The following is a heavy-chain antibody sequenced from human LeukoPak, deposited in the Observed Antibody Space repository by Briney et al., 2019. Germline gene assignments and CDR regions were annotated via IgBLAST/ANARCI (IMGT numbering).Heavy chain of an antibody. D-gene: IGHD6-19*01. V-gene: IGHV3-23*01. CDR1: GFTFSSYA. CDR3: AKDLSSAVAGY. CDR2: ISGSGGST. Sequence: GGSLRLSCAASGFTFSSYAMSWVRQAPGKGLEWVSGISGSGGSTYYADSVKGRFTISRDNSKNTVYLQMNSLRAEDTAVYYCAKDLSSAVAGYWGQGPLVTVSS. J-gene: IGHJ4*02.